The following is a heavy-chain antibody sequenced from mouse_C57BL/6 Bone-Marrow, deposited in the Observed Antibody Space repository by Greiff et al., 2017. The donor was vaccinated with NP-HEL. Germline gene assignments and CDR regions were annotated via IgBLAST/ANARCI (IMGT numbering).Heavy chain of an antibody. CDR3: ARARWRYAMDY. V-gene: IGHV1-64*01. CDR2: IHPNSGST. CDR1: GYTFTSYW. J-gene: IGHJ4*01. Sequence: VKLQQPGAELVKPGASVKLSCKASGYTFTSYWMHWVKQRPGQGIEWIGMIHPNSGSTNYNEKFKSKATMTVDKSTSTAYMQLSSLTSEDSAVYYCARARWRYAMDYWGQGTSVTVSS.